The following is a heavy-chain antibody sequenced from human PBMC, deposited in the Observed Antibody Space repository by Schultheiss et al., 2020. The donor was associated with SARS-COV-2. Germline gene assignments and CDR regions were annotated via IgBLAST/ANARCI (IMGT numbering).Heavy chain of an antibody. CDR1: GGSISSGGYS. V-gene: IGHV4-30-4*07. Sequence: SETLSLTCAVSGGSISSGGYSWSWIRQPPGKGLEWIGYIYYSGSTYYNPSLKSRVTISVDTSKNQFSLKLSSVTAADTAVYYCARAPKGIAAAGGGPMDVWGQGTTVTVSS. CDR3: ARAPKGIAAAGGGPMDV. J-gene: IGHJ6*02. D-gene: IGHD6-13*01. CDR2: IYYSGST.